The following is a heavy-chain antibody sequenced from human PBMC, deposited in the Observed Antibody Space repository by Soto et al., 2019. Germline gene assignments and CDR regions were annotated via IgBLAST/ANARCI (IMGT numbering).Heavy chain of an antibody. CDR1: GYTFTSYD. CDR2: MNPNSGNT. V-gene: IGHV1-8*01. J-gene: IGHJ6*02. CDR3: ATERSYAMDV. Sequence: QVQLVQSGAEVKKPGASVKVSCKASGYTFTSYDINWVRQATGQGLEWMGWMNPNSGNTGYAQKSQGRVTMTRNTSISTAYLALISLRSHATAVYYCATERSYAMDVWGQGTTVTVSS.